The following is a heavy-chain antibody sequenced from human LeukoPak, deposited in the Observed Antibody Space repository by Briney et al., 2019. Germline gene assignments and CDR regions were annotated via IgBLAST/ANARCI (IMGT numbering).Heavy chain of an antibody. CDR1: GGSVSSSTYY. V-gene: IGHV4-39*01. CDR3: ARLSKGRFFDYIFDY. J-gene: IGHJ4*02. Sequence: PSQTLSLTCTVSGGSVSSSTYYWGWIRQPPGKGPEWIGNIYYSGSTYYNPSLTSRVTMSVDTSNNQFSLKMHSVTAADTAVYYCARLSKGRFFDYIFDYWGQGTLVTVSS. D-gene: IGHD3-9*01. CDR2: IYYSGST.